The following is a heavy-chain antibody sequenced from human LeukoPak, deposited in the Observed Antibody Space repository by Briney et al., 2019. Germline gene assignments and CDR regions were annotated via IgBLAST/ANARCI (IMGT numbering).Heavy chain of an antibody. CDR2: ISGSGGST. CDR3: AKTVTMIVVVTEAFDY. J-gene: IGHJ4*02. V-gene: IGHV3-23*01. CDR1: GFTFSSYA. D-gene: IGHD3-22*01. Sequence: GGSLRLSCAASGFTFSSYAMSWVRQAPGKGLEWVSAISGSGGSTYYADSVKGRFTISRDNSKNTLYLQMNSLRAEDTAVYYCAKTVTMIVVVTEAFDYWGQGTLDTVSS.